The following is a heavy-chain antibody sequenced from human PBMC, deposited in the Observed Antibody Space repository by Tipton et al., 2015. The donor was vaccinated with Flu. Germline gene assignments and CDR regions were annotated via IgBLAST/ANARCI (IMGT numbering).Heavy chain of an antibody. J-gene: IGHJ6*02. CDR1: GGSISSSGYY. D-gene: IGHD4-11*01. Sequence: TLSLTCTVSGGSISSSGYYWSWIRQHPEKGLKWIGYINYSGNTYYNPSLKSRVTIPVDMSKNQFSLKVTSVTAADTAVYYCARSLTSRDYFGMDVWGQGATVTVSS. CDR2: INYSGNT. CDR3: ARSLTSRDYFGMDV. V-gene: IGHV4-31*03.